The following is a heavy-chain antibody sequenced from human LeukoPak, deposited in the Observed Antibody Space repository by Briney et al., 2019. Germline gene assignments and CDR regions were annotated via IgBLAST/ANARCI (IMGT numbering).Heavy chain of an antibody. V-gene: IGHV5-51*01. Sequence: GESLKISCKGSGYRFTSYWIALVRQMPGKGVGLIGFIFPGDSNTRYSPSFQGQVTISADKSISTAYLQWSSLKASDPAIYYCARLNPLYGGNPNYFDYWGQGTLVTVSS. CDR1: GYRFTSYW. CDR3: ARLNPLYGGNPNYFDY. J-gene: IGHJ4*02. D-gene: IGHD4-23*01. CDR2: IFPGDSNT.